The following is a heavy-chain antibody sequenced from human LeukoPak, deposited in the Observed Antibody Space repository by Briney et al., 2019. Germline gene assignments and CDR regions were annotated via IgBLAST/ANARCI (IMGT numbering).Heavy chain of an antibody. D-gene: IGHD6-19*01. CDR1: GFTFSNAW. CDR3: TTDPTEYSSGWYWFDP. J-gene: IGHJ5*02. Sequence: GGSLRLSCAASGFTFSNAWMSWVRQAPGKGLEWVGRIKSKTDGGTTDYAALVKGRFTISRDDSKNTLYLQMNSLKTEDTAVYYCTTDPTEYSSGWYWFDPWGQGTLVTVSS. CDR2: IKSKTDGGTT. V-gene: IGHV3-15*01.